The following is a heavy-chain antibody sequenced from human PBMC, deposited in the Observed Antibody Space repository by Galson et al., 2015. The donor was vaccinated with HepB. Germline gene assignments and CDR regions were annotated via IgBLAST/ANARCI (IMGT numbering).Heavy chain of an antibody. CDR3: ARSIPTRRFGELLSAGFDY. V-gene: IGHV1-69*02. Sequence: QSGAEVKKPGTSVKVSCKASGGTFSSYTISWVRQAPGQGLEWMGRIIPILGIANYAQKFQGRVTITADKSTSTAYMELSSPRSEDTAVYYCARSIPTRRFGELLSAGFDYWGQGTLVTVSS. CDR1: GGTFSSYT. J-gene: IGHJ4*02. CDR2: IIPILGIA. D-gene: IGHD3-10*01.